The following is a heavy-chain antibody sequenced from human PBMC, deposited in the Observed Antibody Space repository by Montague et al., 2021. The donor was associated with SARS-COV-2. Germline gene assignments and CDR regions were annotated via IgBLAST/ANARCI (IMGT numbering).Heavy chain of an antibody. D-gene: IGHD3-16*02. J-gene: IGHJ3*02. Sequence: SLRLSCPASGFTFSNYDMNWVRQAPGKGPEWISYISTSAYTTSYAGSVKGRFTISRDNGKNSLYLQMNSLRVEDMAVYYCTRDYRSIVGDGLDIWGQGTKVTVSS. CDR1: GFTFSNYD. CDR2: ISTSAYTT. CDR3: TRDYRSIVGDGLDI. V-gene: IGHV3-48*03.